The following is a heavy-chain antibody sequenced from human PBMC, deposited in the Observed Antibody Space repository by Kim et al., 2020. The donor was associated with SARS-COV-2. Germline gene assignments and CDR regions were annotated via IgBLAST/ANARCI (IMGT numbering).Heavy chain of an antibody. CDR1: GYTFTSYY. V-gene: IGHV1-46*01. J-gene: IGHJ5*02. CDR2: INPSGGST. D-gene: IGHD2-2*01. Sequence: ASVKVSCKASGYTFTSYYMHWVRQAPGQGLEWMGIINPSGGSTSYAQKFQGRVTMTRDTSTSTVYMKLSSLRSEDTAVYYCAREDIVVVPAKNWFDPWGQRTLVAVSS. CDR3: AREDIVVVPAKNWFDP.